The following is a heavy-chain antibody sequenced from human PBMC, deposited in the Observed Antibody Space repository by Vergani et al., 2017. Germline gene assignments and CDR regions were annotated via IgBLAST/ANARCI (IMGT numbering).Heavy chain of an antibody. V-gene: IGHV3-23*01. CDR1: GFTFSSYA. CDR2: IRGSGGST. CDR3: AKDTKADYYDSSGYYRHDAVDI. D-gene: IGHD3-22*01. J-gene: IGHJ3*02. Sequence: EVQLLESGGGLVQPGGSLRLSCAASGFTFSSYAMSWVRQAPGKGLEWVSAIRGSGGSTYYADSVKGRFTISRDNSKNTLYRQMNSLRAEDTAVYYCAKDTKADYYDSSGYYRHDAVDIWGQGTMVAVSS.